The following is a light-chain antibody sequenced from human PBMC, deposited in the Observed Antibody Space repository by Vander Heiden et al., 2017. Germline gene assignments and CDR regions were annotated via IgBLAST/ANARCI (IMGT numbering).Light chain of an antibody. CDR2: AES. J-gene: IGKJ3*01. Sequence: IHMRHTPSPASASVGDTVTITCRASQAFNTWLTWYQQKPRKAPKLLIYAESSLQSGVPSRCSGSGSGTDFTLIISSLQPEDFATYYCQQCNTIPLTFGDGTKVEIK. CDR3: QQCNTIPLT. CDR1: QAFNTW. V-gene: IGKV1-12*01.